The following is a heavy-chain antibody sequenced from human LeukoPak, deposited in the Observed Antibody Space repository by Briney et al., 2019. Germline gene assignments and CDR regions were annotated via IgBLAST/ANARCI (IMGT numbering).Heavy chain of an antibody. V-gene: IGHV4-4*02. J-gene: IGHJ4*02. CDR2: IYHSGST. D-gene: IGHD2-2*01. CDR3: ARGAEGYCSSTSCSVGDY. Sequence: SETLSLTCAVSGGSISSSNWWSWVRQPPGKGLEWIGEIYHSGSTNYNPSLKSRVTISVDKSKNQFSLKLSSVTAADTAVYYCARGAEGYCSSTSCSVGDYWGQGTLVTVSS. CDR1: GGSISSSNW.